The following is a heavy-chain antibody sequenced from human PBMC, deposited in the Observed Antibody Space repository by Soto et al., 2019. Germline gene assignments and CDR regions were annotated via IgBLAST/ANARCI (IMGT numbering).Heavy chain of an antibody. CDR3: AREEGATTYYYGMDV. J-gene: IGHJ6*02. Sequence: QVQLVQSGAEVKKPGASVKVSCKASGYTFTSYGISWVRQAPGQGLEGMGWISAYNGNTNYAQKLQGRVTMTTDTATSTDYMELRSLRSDDTAVYYCAREEGATTYYYGMDVWGQGTTVTVSS. CDR1: GYTFTSYG. D-gene: IGHD1-26*01. V-gene: IGHV1-18*01. CDR2: ISAYNGNT.